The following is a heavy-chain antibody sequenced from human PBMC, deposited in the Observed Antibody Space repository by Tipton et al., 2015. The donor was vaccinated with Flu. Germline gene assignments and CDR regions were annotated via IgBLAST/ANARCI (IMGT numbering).Heavy chain of an antibody. CDR2: IYSGGST. V-gene: IGHV3-53*01. Sequence: SLRLSCAASGFTVSSNYMSWVRQAPGKGLEWVSVIYSGGSTYYADSVKGRFTISRDNSKNTLYLQMNSLRAEDTAVYYCARDWVVPAAIGLHDYYYSFGMDVWGQGTTVTVSS. CDR3: ARDWVVPAAIGLHDYYYSFGMDV. D-gene: IGHD2-2*01. CDR1: GFTVSSNY. J-gene: IGHJ6*02.